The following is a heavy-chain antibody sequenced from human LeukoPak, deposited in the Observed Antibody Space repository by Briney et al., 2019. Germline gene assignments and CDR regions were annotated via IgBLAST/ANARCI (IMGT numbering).Heavy chain of an antibody. CDR2: ISNNGGYT. J-gene: IGHJ4*02. CDR1: GVTFSGSA. CDR3: AKQLGYCSDGIGYFPY. Sequence: GGSLRLSCADSGVTFSGSAMSWVRQAPGKGLEWVSDISNNGGYTYYADSVQGRCTSSRDNSKSTLCLQMNCLRAEDTAVYCTAKQLGYCSDGIGYFPYSGQRTLGTASS. D-gene: IGHD2-15*01. V-gene: IGHV3-23*01.